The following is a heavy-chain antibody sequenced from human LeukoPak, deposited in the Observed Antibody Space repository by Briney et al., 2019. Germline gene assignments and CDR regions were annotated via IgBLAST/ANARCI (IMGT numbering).Heavy chain of an antibody. CDR3: ARGYYDFWNGMAV. D-gene: IGHD3-3*01. CDR2: ISYVGSNK. Sequence: PGGSLRLSCAASGFTFSSYAMHWVSQAPGKGLEWVAVISYVGSNKYYADSVKGRFTISRDNSKNTLYLQMNSLRAEDTAVYYCARGYYDFWNGMAVWGQGTTVTVSS. V-gene: IGHV3-30-3*01. CDR1: GFTFSSYA. J-gene: IGHJ6*02.